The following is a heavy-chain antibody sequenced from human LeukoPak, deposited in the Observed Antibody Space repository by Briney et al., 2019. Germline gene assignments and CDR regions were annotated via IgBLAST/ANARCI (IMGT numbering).Heavy chain of an antibody. V-gene: IGHV4-4*07. Sequence: SETLSLTCTVSGGSISSYYWSWIRQPAGKGLEWIGRIYTSGSTNYNPSLKSRVTMSVDTSKNQFSLKLSSVTAADTAVYYCARGDQYYYDSSGYPSENWFDPWGQGTLVTVSS. D-gene: IGHD3-22*01. CDR1: GGSISSYY. J-gene: IGHJ5*02. CDR3: ARGDQYYYDSSGYPSENWFDP. CDR2: IYTSGST.